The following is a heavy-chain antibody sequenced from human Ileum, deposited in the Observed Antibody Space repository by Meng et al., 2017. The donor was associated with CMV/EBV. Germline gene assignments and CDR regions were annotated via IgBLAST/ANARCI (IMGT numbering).Heavy chain of an antibody. CDR3: ARKCQLHDGMDV. CDR1: GFSIGDCG. D-gene: IGHD1-7*01. CDR2: IRSKAHGETT. V-gene: IGHV3-49*04. Sequence: GGSLRLSCLGSGFSIGDCGLSWVRQAPGRGLKWVGFIRSKAHGETTEFAASIQGRFTISRDESKNVVYLEMTGLNSEDTGVYYCARKCQLHDGMDVWGQGTPVTVSS. J-gene: IGHJ6*02.